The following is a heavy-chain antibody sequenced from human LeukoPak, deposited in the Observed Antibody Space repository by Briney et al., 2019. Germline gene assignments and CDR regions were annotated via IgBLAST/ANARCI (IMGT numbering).Heavy chain of an antibody. V-gene: IGHV3-23*01. CDR2: ISGSGGST. CDR1: GFTFSSYG. CDR3: ANLYSSSSYYYYGMDV. D-gene: IGHD6-6*01. Sequence: GGSLRLSCAASGFTFSSYGMHWVRQAPGKGLEWVSAISGSGGSTYYADSVKGRFTISRDNSKNTLYLQMNSLRAEDTAVYYCANLYSSSSYYYYGMDVWGQGTTVTVSS. J-gene: IGHJ6*02.